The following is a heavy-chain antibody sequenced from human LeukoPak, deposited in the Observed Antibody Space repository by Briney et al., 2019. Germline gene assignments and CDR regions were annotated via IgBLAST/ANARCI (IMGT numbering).Heavy chain of an antibody. CDR1: GGSFSSYY. CDR3: ARVKSFGGAAGFRWFDP. V-gene: IGHV4-4*07. CDR2: IYTSGST. D-gene: IGHD6-13*01. Sequence: TSETLSLTCTVSGGSFSSYYWSWTRQPAGKGLEWIGRIYTSGSTNYNPSPKSRVPMSVDTSKNQFSLKLSSVVAADTAVYYCARVKSFGGAAGFRWFDPWGQGTLVTVSS. J-gene: IGHJ5*02.